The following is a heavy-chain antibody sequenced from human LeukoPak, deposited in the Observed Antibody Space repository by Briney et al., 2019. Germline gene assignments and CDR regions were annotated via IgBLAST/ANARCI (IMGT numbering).Heavy chain of an antibody. CDR2: IYYSGST. Sequence: SETLSLTCAVYGGSFSGYYWSWIRQPPGKGLEWIGYIYYSGSTNYNPSLKSRVTISVDTSKNQFSLKLSSVTAADTAVYYCARHLEAHYDFWSGYYYYYGMDVWGQGTTVTVSS. V-gene: IGHV4-59*08. CDR1: GGSFSGYY. CDR3: ARHLEAHYDFWSGYYYYYGMDV. D-gene: IGHD3-3*01. J-gene: IGHJ6*02.